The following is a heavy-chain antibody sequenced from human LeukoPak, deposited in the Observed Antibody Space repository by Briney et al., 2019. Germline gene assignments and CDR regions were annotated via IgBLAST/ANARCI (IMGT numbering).Heavy chain of an antibody. CDR3: GRRRVDCSDTGCYVDY. J-gene: IGHJ4*02. CDR1: GYTFTGYY. CDR2: MNPNRGDT. V-gene: IGHV1-2*02. D-gene: IGHD2-15*01. Sequence: ASVKVSCKASGYTFTGYYIHWMRQAPGQGLEWMGWMNPNRGDTSYAQKFQGRVTMTRDTPINTAYMELSGLTSDDTAVYYCGRRRVDCSDTGCYVDYWGQGTLVTVSS.